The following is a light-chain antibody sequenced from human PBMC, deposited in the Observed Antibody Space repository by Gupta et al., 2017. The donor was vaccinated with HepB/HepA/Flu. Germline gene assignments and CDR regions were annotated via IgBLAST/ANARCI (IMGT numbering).Light chain of an antibody. CDR1: QSVSSSY. Sequence: IVLRQSAGTLSLSPGERATFSCRASQSVSSSYLAWYQQKPGQATRLLIYAAYSRATGIPDRCSGGGSGTDFTLTISRLEPDDFAVYYCQQYDSSRYTFGQGTKLEIK. CDR3: QQYDSSRYT. V-gene: IGKV3-20*01. J-gene: IGKJ2*01. CDR2: AAY.